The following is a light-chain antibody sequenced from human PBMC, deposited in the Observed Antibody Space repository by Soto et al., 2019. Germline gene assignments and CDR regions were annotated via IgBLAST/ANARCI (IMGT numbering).Light chain of an antibody. V-gene: IGKV3-11*01. CDR3: QQRSTWPLT. J-gene: IGKJ4*01. CDR2: DTS. CDR1: QSVSSY. Sequence: EIVLTQSPATLSLSPGERATISCRASQSVSSYLAWYQQKPGQAPRLLIYDTSNRATGIPARFSGSGSGTDFSLTISSLEPEDLAVYYCQQRSTWPLTFGGGTKVDIK.